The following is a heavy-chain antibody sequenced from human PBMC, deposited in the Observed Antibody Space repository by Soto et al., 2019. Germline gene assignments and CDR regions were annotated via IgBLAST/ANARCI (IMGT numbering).Heavy chain of an antibody. Sequence: QMQLVQSGPEVKKPGTSVKVSCKASGFTFTSSAVQWVRQARGQRLEWIGWIVVGSGNTNYAQKFQERVTITRDMSTSTAYMELSSLRSEDTAVYYCAADGGTSGSDYWGQGTLVTVSS. CDR2: IVVGSGNT. D-gene: IGHD1-26*01. CDR1: GFTFTSSA. J-gene: IGHJ4*02. V-gene: IGHV1-58*01. CDR3: AADGGTSGSDY.